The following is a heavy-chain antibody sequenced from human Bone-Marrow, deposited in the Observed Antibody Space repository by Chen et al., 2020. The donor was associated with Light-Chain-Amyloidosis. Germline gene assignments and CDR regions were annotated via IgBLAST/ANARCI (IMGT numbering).Heavy chain of an antibody. CDR1: GFTFSRYF. D-gene: IGHD6-25*01. CDR3: ARESSVAAPYYLDY. Sequence: EVRLVESGGGLVQPGGSLRLSCAASGFTFSRYFMSWVRQAPGKGLEWVANISEDGNEKYYVQSVKGRFTISRDNAKNAVYLQMHSLGAEDSAIYFCARESSVAAPYYLDYWGQGIRVTVSA. CDR2: ISEDGNEK. J-gene: IGHJ4*02. V-gene: IGHV3-7*01.